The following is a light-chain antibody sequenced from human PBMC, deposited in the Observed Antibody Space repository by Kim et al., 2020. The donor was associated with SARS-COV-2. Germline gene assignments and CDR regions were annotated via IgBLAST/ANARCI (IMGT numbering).Light chain of an antibody. Sequence: ASVKLNCTLSSGHNSNAIAWHQQQPEKGPRYLMKVKSDGSHIKGDGIPDRFSGSSSGAERYLFISSLQSEDEADYYCQTWGTGIRVFGGGTKLTVL. CDR2: VKSDGSH. J-gene: IGLJ3*02. V-gene: IGLV4-69*01. CDR1: SGHNSNA. CDR3: QTWGTGIRV.